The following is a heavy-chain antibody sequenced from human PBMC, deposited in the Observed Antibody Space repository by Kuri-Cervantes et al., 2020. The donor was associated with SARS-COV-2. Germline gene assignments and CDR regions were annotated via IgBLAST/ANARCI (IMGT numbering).Heavy chain of an antibody. Sequence: GSLRLSCAVSGYSISSGYYWGWIRQPPGKGLEWIGSIYHSGSTYYNPSLKSRVTISVDRSKNQFSLKLSSVTAADTAVYYCARETSTYSSSIDYWGQGTLVTVSS. V-gene: IGHV4-38-2*02. CDR3: ARETSTYSSSIDY. D-gene: IGHD6-6*01. J-gene: IGHJ4*02. CDR1: GYSISSGYY. CDR2: IYHSGST.